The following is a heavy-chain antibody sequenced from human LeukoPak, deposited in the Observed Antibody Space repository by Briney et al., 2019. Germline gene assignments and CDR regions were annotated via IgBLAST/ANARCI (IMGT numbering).Heavy chain of an antibody. V-gene: IGHV1-2*02. CDR3: ARIGYCNGTDCHDAFDL. CDR2: INPYSGDT. CDR1: GYTFTGYY. D-gene: IGHD2-15*01. Sequence: AASVKVSCKASGYTFTGYYIHWVRQAPGQGLEWMGWINPYSGDTDFAQRFQGRVTLTGDTSVTTTYMEVNGLTSDDTGVYFCARIGYCNGTDCHDAFDLWGQGTMVTVAS. J-gene: IGHJ3*01.